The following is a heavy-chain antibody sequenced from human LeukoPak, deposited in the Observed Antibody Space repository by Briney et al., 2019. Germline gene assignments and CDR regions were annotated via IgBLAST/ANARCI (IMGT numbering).Heavy chain of an antibody. J-gene: IGHJ3*02. Sequence: GGSLRLSCAASGFTFSSYGMHWVRQAPGKGLEWVAFIRYDGSSKYYADSVRGRFTISRDDSRDTLYLQMNGLRAEDTAVYYCAKGKAAVLDAFDIWGQGTMVTVSS. CDR2: IRYDGSSK. V-gene: IGHV3-30*02. D-gene: IGHD6-13*01. CDR3: AKGKAAVLDAFDI. CDR1: GFTFSSYG.